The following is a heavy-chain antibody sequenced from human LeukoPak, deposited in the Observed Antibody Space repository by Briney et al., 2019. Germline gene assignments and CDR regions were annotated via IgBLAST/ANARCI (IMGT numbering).Heavy chain of an antibody. CDR1: GFSFSDHG. D-gene: IGHD3-3*01. Sequence: PGRSLRLSCAASGFSFSDHGMHWVRQAPGKGLEWVAVIWHDRSITNYADSVKGRFTISRDNSKDTLYLQMNSLRAEDTAMYYCARGGGLYYTPFDPWGQGTLVTVSS. CDR2: IWHDRSIT. J-gene: IGHJ5*02. CDR3: ARGGGLYYTPFDP. V-gene: IGHV3-33*01.